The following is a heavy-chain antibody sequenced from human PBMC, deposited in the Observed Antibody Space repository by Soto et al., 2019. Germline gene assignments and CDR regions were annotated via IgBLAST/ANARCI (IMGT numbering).Heavy chain of an antibody. CDR3: AKGTRGYIAAPSDK. J-gene: IGHJ4*02. Sequence: EVQLVASGGGLVQPGRSLRLSCAASGFTFDEHAMHWVRQAPGKGLEWVAGINFKGRSIGYVDSVRGRFTVSRDNAKNSLYLQMNNLRRDDTAFYYCAKGTRGYIAAPSDKWGQGTLVTVSS. D-gene: IGHD6-13*01. V-gene: IGHV3-9*01. CDR1: GFTFDEHA. CDR2: INFKGRSI.